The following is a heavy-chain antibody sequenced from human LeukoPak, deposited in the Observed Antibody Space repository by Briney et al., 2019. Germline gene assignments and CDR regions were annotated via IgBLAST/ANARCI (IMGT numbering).Heavy chain of an antibody. CDR3: ARAWSGSSWDTYNWFDP. V-gene: IGHV3-21*01. CDR2: ISSSSSYI. CDR1: GFTFNRNA. J-gene: IGHJ5*02. D-gene: IGHD6-13*01. Sequence: GGSLRLSCAASGFTFNRNAISWVRQAPGKGLEWVSSISSSSSYIYYADSVKGRFTISRDNAKNSLYLQMNSLRAEDTAVYYCARAWSGSSWDTYNWFDPWGQGTLVTVSS.